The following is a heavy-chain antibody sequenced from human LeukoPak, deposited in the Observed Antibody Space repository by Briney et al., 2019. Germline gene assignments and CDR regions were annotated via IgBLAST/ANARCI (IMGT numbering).Heavy chain of an antibody. D-gene: IGHD6-19*01. J-gene: IGHJ5*02. Sequence: AXVKVSCKASGYTFTGYYMHWVRQAPGQGLEWMGRINPNSGGTNYAQKFQDRVTMTRDTSISTAYMELSRLRSDDTAVYYCARDAETLIAVAGTDNWFDPWGQGTLVTVSS. CDR3: ARDAETLIAVAGTDNWFDP. CDR1: GYTFTGYY. CDR2: INPNSGGT. V-gene: IGHV1-2*06.